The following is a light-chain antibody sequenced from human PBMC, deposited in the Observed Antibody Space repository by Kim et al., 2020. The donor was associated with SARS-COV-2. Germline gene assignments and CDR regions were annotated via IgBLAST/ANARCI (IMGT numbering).Light chain of an antibody. CDR3: LLSSPGSRPV. Sequence: GGTVTLACGSSTVVVTGAHFPYWLQQRPGQAPRTLIYDTNIKHSWTPARFSGSLHGVKAALTLSGAQPDDEADYYCLLSSPGSRPVFGGGTQLTVL. V-gene: IGLV7-46*01. CDR2: DTN. J-gene: IGLJ3*02. CDR1: TVVVTGAHF.